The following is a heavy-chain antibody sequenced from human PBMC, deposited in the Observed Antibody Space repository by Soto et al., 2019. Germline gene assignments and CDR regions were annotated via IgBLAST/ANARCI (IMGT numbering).Heavy chain of an antibody. D-gene: IGHD2-21*02. CDR2: VNPSGGHT. CDR3: ARGGHVVVVTAAFDY. Sequence: QVQLMQSGAEVKKPGASVKVSCKASGDTFTDYYIHWVRQAPGQGLEWMGTVNPSGGHTTYAQHFLGRVTMTRDTATRTLYMELTSLTSDDTAIYYCARGGHVVVVTAAFDYWGQGTLVTVSS. J-gene: IGHJ4*02. CDR1: GDTFTDYY. V-gene: IGHV1-46*01.